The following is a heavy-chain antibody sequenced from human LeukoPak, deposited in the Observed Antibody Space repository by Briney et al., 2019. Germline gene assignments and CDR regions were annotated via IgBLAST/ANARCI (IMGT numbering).Heavy chain of an antibody. V-gene: IGHV4-59*01. CDR3: ARVSDSSGYVDY. CDR1: GGSISSYY. D-gene: IGHD3-22*01. Sequence: SETLSLTCTVSGGSISSYYWSWIRQPPGKGLEWIGYIYYSGSTDYNPSLKSRVTISVDTPKNQFSLKLSSVTAADTAVYYCARVSDSSGYVDYWGQGTLVTVSS. J-gene: IGHJ4*02. CDR2: IYYSGST.